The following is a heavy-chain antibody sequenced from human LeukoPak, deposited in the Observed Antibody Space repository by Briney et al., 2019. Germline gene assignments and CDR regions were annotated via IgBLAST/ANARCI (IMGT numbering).Heavy chain of an antibody. CDR2: ISGSGGST. J-gene: IGHJ4*02. D-gene: IGHD5-18*01. Sequence: GGSLRLSCAASGFTFSSYGMSWVRQAPGKGLEWVSAISGSGGSTYYADSVKGRFTISRDNSKNTLYLQMNSLRAEDTAVYYCAKPFQLWLNYFDYWGQGTLVTVSS. V-gene: IGHV3-23*01. CDR1: GFTFSSYG. CDR3: AKPFQLWLNYFDY.